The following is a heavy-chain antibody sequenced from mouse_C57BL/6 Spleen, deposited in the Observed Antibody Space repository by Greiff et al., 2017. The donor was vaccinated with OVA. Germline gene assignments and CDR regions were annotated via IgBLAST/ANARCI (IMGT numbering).Heavy chain of an antibody. CDR2: ISSGGSYT. CDR1: GFTFSSFG. Sequence: EVQLVESGGDLVKPGGSLKLSCAASGFTFSSFGMSWVRPTPDKRLEWVATISSGGSYTYYQDSVQGRFTISRDYAKTTLYLQMISLKSEDTAMYYCARRGDFDYRGQGTTLTVSS. V-gene: IGHV5-6*01. J-gene: IGHJ2*01. CDR3: ARRGDFDY.